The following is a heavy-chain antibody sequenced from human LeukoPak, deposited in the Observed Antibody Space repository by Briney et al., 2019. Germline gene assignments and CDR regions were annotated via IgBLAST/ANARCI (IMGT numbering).Heavy chain of an antibody. D-gene: IGHD6-19*01. CDR1: GGTFSSYA. CDR3: ARDLGQWLDFYYYGMDV. V-gene: IGHV1-69*13. CDR2: IIPIFGTA. J-gene: IGHJ6*02. Sequence: SVKVSCKASGGTFSSYAISWVRQAPGQGLEWMGGIIPIFGTANYAQKFQGRVTITADESTSTAYMELSSLRSEDAAVYYCARDLGQWLDFYYYGMDVWGQGTTVTVSS.